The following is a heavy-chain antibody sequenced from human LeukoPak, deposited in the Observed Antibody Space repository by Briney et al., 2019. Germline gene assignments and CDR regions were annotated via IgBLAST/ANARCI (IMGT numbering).Heavy chain of an antibody. V-gene: IGHV3-15*01. CDR1: AFSFSKAW. D-gene: IGHD3-10*01. Sequence: PGGSLRLSCAASAFSFSKAWMSWVRQAPGKGLEWVGRIKSKTDGWTTDYATPVKGRFTISRDDSKNTLYLQMNSLKTEDTAVYYCTTESPRGSDFDYWGQGTRVTVSS. CDR3: TTESPRGSDFDY. J-gene: IGHJ4*02. CDR2: IKSKTDGWTT.